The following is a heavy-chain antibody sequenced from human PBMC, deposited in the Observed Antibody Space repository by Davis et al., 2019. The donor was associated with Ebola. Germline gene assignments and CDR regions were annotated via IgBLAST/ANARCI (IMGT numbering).Heavy chain of an antibody. Sequence: SVKVSCKASGGTFSSYAISWVRQAPGQGLEWMGGIIPIFGTANYAQKFQGRVTITADESTSTAYMELSSLRSEDTAVYYCASLDSWVGDYYYYGMDVWGQGTTVTVSS. V-gene: IGHV1-69*13. CDR1: GGTFSSYA. J-gene: IGHJ6*02. CDR2: IIPIFGTA. D-gene: IGHD3-16*01. CDR3: ASLDSWVGDYYYYGMDV.